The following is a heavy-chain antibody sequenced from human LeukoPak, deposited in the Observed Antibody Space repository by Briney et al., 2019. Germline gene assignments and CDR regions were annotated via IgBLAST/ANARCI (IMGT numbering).Heavy chain of an antibody. D-gene: IGHD3-22*01. CDR1: GFTFSSYW. J-gene: IGHJ4*02. V-gene: IGHV3-74*01. CDR2: INSDGSST. Sequence: AGGSLRLSCAASGFTFSSYWMHWVRQAPGKGLVWVPRINSDGSSTSYADSVKGRFTISRDNSKNTLYLQMNSLRAEDTAVYYCAKVGYYDSSGLLDYWGQGTLVTVSS. CDR3: AKVGYYDSSGLLDY.